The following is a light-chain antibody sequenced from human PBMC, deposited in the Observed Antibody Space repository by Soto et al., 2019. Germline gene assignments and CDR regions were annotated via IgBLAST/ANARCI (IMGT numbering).Light chain of an antibody. CDR2: GAS. CDR1: QSVSSN. Sequence: EIVMTQSPATLSVSLGERATLSCSASQSVSSNLAWYQQKPGQAPRLLIYGASTRATGIPARFSGSGSGTEFTLTISSRQSEDFSVYYCQQYNNWPLTFGGGTKVDIK. CDR3: QQYNNWPLT. J-gene: IGKJ4*01. V-gene: IGKV3-15*01.